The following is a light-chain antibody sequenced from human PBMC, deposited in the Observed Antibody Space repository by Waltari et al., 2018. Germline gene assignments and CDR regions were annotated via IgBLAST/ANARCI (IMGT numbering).Light chain of an antibody. CDR2: TNN. J-gene: IGLJ2*01. Sequence: QSVLTQPPSAAGTPGQRVTISCSGSSSRIGSTYVYWYQQLPGTAPKLLIYTNNQRPSGVPDRFSDSKSGTSASLVISGLRSEDEADYYCAAWDDSLSGMVFGGGTKLTVL. V-gene: IGLV1-47*02. CDR1: SSRIGSTY. CDR3: AAWDDSLSGMV.